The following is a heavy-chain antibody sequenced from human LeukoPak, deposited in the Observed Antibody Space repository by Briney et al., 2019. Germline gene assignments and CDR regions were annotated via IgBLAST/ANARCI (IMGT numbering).Heavy chain of an antibody. CDR1: GFTFSSYA. CDR2: ISYDKSNK. J-gene: IGHJ3*02. Sequence: GGSLRLSCAASGFTFSSYAMHWVRQAPGKGLEWVALISYDKSNKYYADSVKGRFTISRDNSKNTLFVQMNSPRTEDTAVYYCARSGVQWQWLLTYDAFDIWGQGTMVTVSS. V-gene: IGHV3-30-3*01. D-gene: IGHD6-19*01. CDR3: ARSGVQWQWLLTYDAFDI.